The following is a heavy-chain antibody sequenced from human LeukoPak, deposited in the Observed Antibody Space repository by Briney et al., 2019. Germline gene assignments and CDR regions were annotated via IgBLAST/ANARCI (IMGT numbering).Heavy chain of an antibody. V-gene: IGHV4-39*07. CDR1: GGSISSSSYY. D-gene: IGHD3-22*01. CDR2: IYYSGST. CDR3: ARGYYYDSSGYSLFDY. Sequence: SESLSLTCTVSGGSISSSSYYWGWIRQPRGKGLEWIESIYYSGSTYYNPSLKSRVTISVDTSKNQFSLKLSSVTAADTAVYYCARGYYYDSSGYSLFDYWGQGTLVTVSS. J-gene: IGHJ4*02.